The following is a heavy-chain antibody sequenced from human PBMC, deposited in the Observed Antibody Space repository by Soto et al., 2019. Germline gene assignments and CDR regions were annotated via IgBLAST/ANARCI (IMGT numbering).Heavy chain of an antibody. CDR3: ARLASRGGAAAAGIWIDP. V-gene: IGHV1-18*01. Sequence: ASVKVSCKASGYTFTSYGISWVRQAPGQGLEWMGWISAYNGNTNYAQKLQGRVTMTTDTSTSTAYMELRSLRSDDTAVYYCARLASRGGAAAAGIWIDPWGQGTLVTSPQ. CDR2: ISAYNGNT. D-gene: IGHD6-13*01. J-gene: IGHJ5*02. CDR1: GYTFTSYG.